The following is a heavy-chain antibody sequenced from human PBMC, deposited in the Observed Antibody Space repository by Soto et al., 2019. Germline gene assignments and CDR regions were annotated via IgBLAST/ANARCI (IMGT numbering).Heavy chain of an antibody. CDR1: GFTFSSYA. Sequence: EVQLVESGGGLVQPGGSLRLSCAASGFTFSSYAMHWVRQAPGKGLEYVSAISSNGGSTYYANSVKGRFTISRDNSNNTLYLQMGSLRAEDMAVYYCARGLYGDYGYWYFDLWGRGTLVTVSS. J-gene: IGHJ2*01. D-gene: IGHD4-17*01. V-gene: IGHV3-64*01. CDR2: ISSNGGST. CDR3: ARGLYGDYGYWYFDL.